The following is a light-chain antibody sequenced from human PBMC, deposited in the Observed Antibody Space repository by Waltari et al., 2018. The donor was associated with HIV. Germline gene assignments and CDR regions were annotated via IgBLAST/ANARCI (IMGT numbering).Light chain of an antibody. CDR1: SSNIGADYH. CDR2: GNT. J-gene: IGLJ3*02. Sequence: QSVLTQPPSLSGAPGQTATISCTGTSSNIGADYHVHWYQQLPGTAPKLLIYGNTIRPSGVPDRFSGSKSGTSASLAITGLQADDEADYYCQSYDSSLSAWVFGGGTKLTVL. CDR3: QSYDSSLSAWV. V-gene: IGLV1-40*01.